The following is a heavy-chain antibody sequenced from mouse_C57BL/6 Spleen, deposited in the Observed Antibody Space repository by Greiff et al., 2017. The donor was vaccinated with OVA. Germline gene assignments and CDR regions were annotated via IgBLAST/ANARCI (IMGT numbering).Heavy chain of an antibody. CDR1: GYTFTDYY. V-gene: IGHV1-26*01. J-gene: IGHJ3*01. CDR2: INPNNGGT. CDR3: ARGARLRWFAY. D-gene: IGHD1-1*01. Sequence: EVQLQQSGPELVKPGASVKISCKASGYTFTDYYMNWVKQSHGKSLEWIGDINPNNGGTSYNQKFKGKATLTVDKSSSTAYMELRSLTSEDSAVYYCARGARLRWFAYWGQGTLVTVSA.